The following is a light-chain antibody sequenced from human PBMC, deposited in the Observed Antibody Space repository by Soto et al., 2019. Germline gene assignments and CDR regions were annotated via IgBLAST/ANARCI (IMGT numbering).Light chain of an antibody. CDR2: WAS. V-gene: IGKV4-1*01. Sequence: DIVMTQSPDSLAVSLGERATINCKSGQSVLYSSNSKNYLAWYQQKPGQPPKLLIYWASTRESGVPDRFSGSGSGTDFTLTISSLQAEDVAVYYCQQYYSTPYTFGQGTKLELK. CDR3: QQYYSTPYT. CDR1: QSVLYSSNSKNY. J-gene: IGKJ2*01.